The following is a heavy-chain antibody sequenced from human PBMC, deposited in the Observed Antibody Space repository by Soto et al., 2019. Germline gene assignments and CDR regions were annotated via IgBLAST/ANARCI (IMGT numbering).Heavy chain of an antibody. Sequence: GGSLRLSCAASGFTFSSYAMSWVRQAPGKRLEWVSAISGSGGSTYYADSVKGRFTISRDNSKNTLYLQMNSLRAEDTAVYYCAKDSVYSYGYFEGHPDYWGQGTLVTVSS. CDR1: GFTFSSYA. CDR3: AKDSVYSYGYFEGHPDY. J-gene: IGHJ4*02. D-gene: IGHD5-18*01. CDR2: ISGSGGST. V-gene: IGHV3-23*01.